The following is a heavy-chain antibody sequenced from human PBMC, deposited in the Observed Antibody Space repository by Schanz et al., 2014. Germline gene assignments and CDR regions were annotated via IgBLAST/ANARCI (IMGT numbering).Heavy chain of an antibody. CDR2: FYNPGST. Sequence: QVQLQESGPGLVKPSETLSLTCTVSGDSVNSNYWNWIRQSPGRGLEWIGHFYNPGSTNYNPSLKSRATISIDSSTNQASLKLTSVTAADTAVYFCARNKYTSGWYYFDYWGQGVLVTVSS. V-gene: IGHV4-59*08. CDR3: ARNKYTSGWYYFDY. J-gene: IGHJ4*02. D-gene: IGHD6-19*01. CDR1: GDSVNSNY.